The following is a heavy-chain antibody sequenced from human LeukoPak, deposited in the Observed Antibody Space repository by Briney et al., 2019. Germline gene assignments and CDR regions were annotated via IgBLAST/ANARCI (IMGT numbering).Heavy chain of an antibody. CDR1: GFTFDDHT. J-gene: IGHJ3*02. CDR2: SSWDDNTE. CDR3: GNGPRRCTGCDGFDI. V-gene: IGHV3-43*01. D-gene: IGHD1-14*01. Sequence: GGSLRLSCAASGFTFDDHTMHWVRQAPGKGLEWVSISSWDDNTEYYADSMKGRFIISRDNSKTSLYLQMNSLRTEDTAVYYCGNGPRRCTGCDGFDILGQWTMVTVSS.